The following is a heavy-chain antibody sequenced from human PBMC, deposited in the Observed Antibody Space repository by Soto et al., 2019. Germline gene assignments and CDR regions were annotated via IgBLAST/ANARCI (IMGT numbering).Heavy chain of an antibody. CDR1: GGTFSSYT. CDR2: IIPILGIA. D-gene: IGHD6-13*01. CDR3: ARAPYSSSWSKPYYYYYYGMDV. V-gene: IGHV1-69*02. J-gene: IGHJ6*02. Sequence: GASVKVSCKASGGTFSSYTISWVRQAPGQGLEWMGRIIPILGIANYAQKFQGRVTITADKSTSTAYMELSSLRSEDTAVYYCARAPYSSSWSKPYYYYYYGMDVWGQGTTVTVSS.